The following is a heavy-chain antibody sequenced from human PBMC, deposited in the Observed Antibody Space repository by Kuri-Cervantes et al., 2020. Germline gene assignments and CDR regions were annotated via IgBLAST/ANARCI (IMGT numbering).Heavy chain of an antibody. J-gene: IGHJ4*02. D-gene: IGHD1-7*01. Sequence: GESLKISCVTSGFIFSNYGMSWVRQAPGKGLERVAAIIGSGDAAFHADSVKGRFTISRDSSKNTLFLQMNSLRAEDTAVYYCAKDRRGNWNYVGFSDYWGQGTLVTVSS. V-gene: IGHV3-23*01. CDR1: GFIFSNYG. CDR3: AKDRRGNWNYVGFSDY. CDR2: IIGSGDAA.